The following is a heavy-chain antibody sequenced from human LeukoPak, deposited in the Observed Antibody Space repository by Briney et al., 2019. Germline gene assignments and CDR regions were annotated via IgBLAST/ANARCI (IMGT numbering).Heavy chain of an antibody. J-gene: IGHJ5*02. CDR3: ARERYCSGGSRSTERPNWFDP. CDR1: GFTFSSYS. V-gene: IGHV3-21*01. Sequence: GGSLRLSCAASGFTFSSYSMNWVRQAPGKGLEWVSSISSSSSYIYYADSVKGRFTISRDNAKNSLYLQMNSLRAEDTAVYYCARERYCSGGSRSTERPNWFDPWGQGTLVTVSS. CDR2: ISSSSSYI. D-gene: IGHD2-15*01.